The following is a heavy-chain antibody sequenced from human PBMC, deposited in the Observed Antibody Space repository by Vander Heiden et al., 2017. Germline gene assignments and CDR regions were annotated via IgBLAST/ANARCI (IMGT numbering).Heavy chain of an antibody. J-gene: IGHJ5*02. Sequence: QVQLVQSGAEVKKPGASVKFSCKASGYAFTSYYIHWVRQAPGQGLEWMGIINPSVGSTSYAQKFQGRVTMTRDTSTSTVYMELSSLRSEDTAVYYCARDSVTGTTGLFDPWGQGTLVTVSS. CDR3: ARDSVTGTTGLFDP. V-gene: IGHV1-46*01. CDR2: INPSVGST. D-gene: IGHD1-7*01. CDR1: GYAFTSYY.